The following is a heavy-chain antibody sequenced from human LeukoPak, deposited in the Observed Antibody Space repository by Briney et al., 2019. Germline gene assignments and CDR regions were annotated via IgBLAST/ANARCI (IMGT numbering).Heavy chain of an antibody. Sequence: QPGRSLRLSCAASGFTFDDYAMHWVRQAPGKGLEWVSGISWNSGSIGYADSVKGRFTVSRDNSRSTLYLQMNSLRAEDTAVYYCAKDPALMGYDSSGYINDYWGQGTLVTVSS. CDR1: GFTFDDYA. CDR3: AKDPALMGYDSSGYINDY. J-gene: IGHJ4*02. CDR2: ISWNSGSI. D-gene: IGHD3-22*01. V-gene: IGHV3-9*01.